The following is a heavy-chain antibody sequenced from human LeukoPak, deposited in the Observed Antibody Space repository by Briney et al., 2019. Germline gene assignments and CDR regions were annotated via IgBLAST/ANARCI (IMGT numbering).Heavy chain of an antibody. J-gene: IGHJ4*02. CDR1: GYTFNGYY. D-gene: IGHD2-2*01. CDR2: INPNSGDT. V-gene: IGHV1-2*02. CDR3: AREEGFCRTTSCSAPFDY. Sequence: ASVKLFCNASGYTFNGYYMLWVRQAPAQGLEGWGWINPNSGDTIYAQKFQGKVTMTRVTSITTAYMELSRLTSDDTAMYYCAREEGFCRTTSCSAPFDYWGQGTLVTVSS.